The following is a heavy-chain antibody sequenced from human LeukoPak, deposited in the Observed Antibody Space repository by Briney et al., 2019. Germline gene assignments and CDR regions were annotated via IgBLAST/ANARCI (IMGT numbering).Heavy chain of an antibody. CDR3: ATRLLWFGELSNPFDY. V-gene: IGHV1-24*01. Sequence: ASVKVSCKVSGYTLTELSMHWVRQAPGEGLEWMGGFDPEDGETIYAQKFQGRVTMTEDTSTDTAYMEVSSLRSEDAAVYYCATRLLWFGELSNPFDYWGQGILVTVSS. CDR1: GYTLTELS. D-gene: IGHD3-10*01. CDR2: FDPEDGET. J-gene: IGHJ4*02.